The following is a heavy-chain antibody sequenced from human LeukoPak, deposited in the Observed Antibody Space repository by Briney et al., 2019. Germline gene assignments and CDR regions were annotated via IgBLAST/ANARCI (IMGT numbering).Heavy chain of an antibody. J-gene: IGHJ4*02. V-gene: IGHV3-23*01. CDR3: AKDQGGWQDY. D-gene: IGHD6-19*01. Sequence: GSLRLSCAASGFTFNSYAMYWVRQAPGKGLEWVPVIGGSSGTTYYADSVKGRFTISRDNTKNTLYLQMNSLRAEDTAVYYCAKDQGGWQDYWGQGTLVTVSS. CDR2: IGGSSGTT. CDR1: GFTFNSYA.